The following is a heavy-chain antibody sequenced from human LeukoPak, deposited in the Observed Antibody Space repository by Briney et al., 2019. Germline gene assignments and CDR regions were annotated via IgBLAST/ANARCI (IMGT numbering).Heavy chain of an antibody. CDR2: IYSGGST. D-gene: IGHD5-18*01. Sequence: GGSLRLSCAASGFTVSSNYMSWVRQAPGKGLEWVSVIYSGGSTYYADSVKGRFTISGDNSKNTLYLQMNSLRAEDTAVYYCARARGYSFKIDYWGQGTLVTVSS. J-gene: IGHJ4*02. V-gene: IGHV3-53*01. CDR3: ARARGYSFKIDY. CDR1: GFTVSSNY.